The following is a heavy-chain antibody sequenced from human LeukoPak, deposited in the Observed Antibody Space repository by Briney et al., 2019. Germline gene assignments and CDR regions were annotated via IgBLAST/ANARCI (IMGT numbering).Heavy chain of an antibody. CDR3: ARERRYYDSSGYLVDY. J-gene: IGHJ4*02. CDR2: IYTSGST. V-gene: IGHV4-4*07. CDR1: GGSISSYY. D-gene: IGHD3-22*01. Sequence: SETLSLTCTVSGGSISSYYWSWIRQPAGKGLEWIGRIYTSGSTNYNPSLKSRVTMSVDTSKNQFSLKLSSVTAADTAVYYCARERRYYDSSGYLVDYWGQGTLVTVSS.